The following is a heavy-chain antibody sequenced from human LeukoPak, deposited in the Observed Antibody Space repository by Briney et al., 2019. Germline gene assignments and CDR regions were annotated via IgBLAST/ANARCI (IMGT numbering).Heavy chain of an antibody. Sequence: GGSLRLSCAASGFTFSSYSMNWVRQASGKGLEWVSYISSSSSTIYYADPVKGRFTISRDNAKNSLYQQMNSLRAEDTAVYYCARDREFITGTYYYYYMDVWGKGTTVTVSS. CDR3: ARDREFITGTYYYYYMDV. V-gene: IGHV3-48*04. J-gene: IGHJ6*03. CDR2: ISSSSSTI. CDR1: GFTFSSYS. D-gene: IGHD1-20*01.